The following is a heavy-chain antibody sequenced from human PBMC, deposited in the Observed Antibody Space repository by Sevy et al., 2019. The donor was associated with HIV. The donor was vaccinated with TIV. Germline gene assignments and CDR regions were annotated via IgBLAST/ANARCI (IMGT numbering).Heavy chain of an antibody. D-gene: IGHD4-17*01. CDR3: ARPRANYVDHYFFYAMDV. Sequence: GGSLRLSCAASGFAFSNYYAMHWVRQAPGKGLEWVALISYDGSDKYYADSVKGRFTISRDNVKNTQFLQMNSLTTEDNAVDYCARPRANYVDHYFFYAMDVWGQGTTVTVSS. J-gene: IGHJ6*02. CDR2: ISYDGSDK. CDR1: GFAFSNYYA. V-gene: IGHV3-30-3*01.